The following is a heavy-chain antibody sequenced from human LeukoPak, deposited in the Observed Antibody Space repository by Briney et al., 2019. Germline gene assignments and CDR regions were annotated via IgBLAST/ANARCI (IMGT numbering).Heavy chain of an antibody. Sequence: SVKVSCKASGGTFSSYAISWVRQAPGQGLEWMGGIIPIFGTANYAQKFQGRVTITTDESTSTAYMELSSLRSEDTAVYYCARDAGGPYYYDSSGYYPQPRRYYFDYWGQGTLVTVSS. V-gene: IGHV1-69*05. CDR2: IIPIFGTA. D-gene: IGHD3-22*01. J-gene: IGHJ4*02. CDR3: ARDAGGPYYYDSSGYYPQPRRYYFDY. CDR1: GGTFSSYA.